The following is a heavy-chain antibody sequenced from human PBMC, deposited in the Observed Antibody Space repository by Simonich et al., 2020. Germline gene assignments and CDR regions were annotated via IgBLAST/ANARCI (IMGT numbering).Heavy chain of an antibody. CDR1: GGSISSSSYY. J-gene: IGHJ3*02. V-gene: IGHV4-39*01. CDR3: ARHAGFAFDI. D-gene: IGHD6-13*01. Sequence: QLQLQESGPGLVKPSETLSLTCTVSGGSISSSSYYWGWIRQPPGKGREWIGGSYYSGSTYYNPSLKSRGTISVDTSKNQFSLKLSSVTAADTAVYYCARHAGFAFDIWGQGTMVTVSS. CDR2: SYYSGST.